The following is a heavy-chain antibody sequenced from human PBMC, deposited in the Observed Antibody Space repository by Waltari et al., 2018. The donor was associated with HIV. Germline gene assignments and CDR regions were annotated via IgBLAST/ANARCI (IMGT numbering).Heavy chain of an antibody. V-gene: IGHV4-38-2*01. CDR2: SLHSGST. Sequence: QVQLQESGPGLVKPSETLSLTCSVSGYSIESGYYWGWIRQPPGKGLEWIGSSLHSGSTYSNPSLKSRLTISLDTSKNQVSLKLSSVTAADTAVYYCASGSRRGHSHGIDYWGQGTLVTVSS. J-gene: IGHJ4*02. D-gene: IGHD5-18*01. CDR1: GYSIESGYY. CDR3: ASGSRRGHSHGIDY.